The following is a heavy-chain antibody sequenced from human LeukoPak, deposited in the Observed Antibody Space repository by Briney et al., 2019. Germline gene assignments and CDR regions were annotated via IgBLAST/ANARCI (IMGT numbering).Heavy chain of an antibody. CDR1: GYTFTSYA. V-gene: IGHV1-69*05. Sequence: SVKVSCKASGYTFTSYAISWVRQAPGQGLEWMGGIIPIFGTANYAQKFQGRVTITTDESTSTAYMELSSLRSEDTAVYYCARDHGYYYYYMDVWGKGTTVTVSS. CDR2: IIPIFGTA. J-gene: IGHJ6*03. CDR3: ARDHGYYYYYMDV.